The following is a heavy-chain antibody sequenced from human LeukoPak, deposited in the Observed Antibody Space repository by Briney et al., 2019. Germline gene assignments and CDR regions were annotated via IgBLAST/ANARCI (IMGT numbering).Heavy chain of an antibody. Sequence: PSETLSLTCTVSGGSISSYYWSWIRQPPGKGLEWIGYIYYSGSTNYNPSLKSRVTISVDTSKNQFSLKLSSVTAADTAVYYCARDTSSRTRVGTIDIWGQGTTVTVSS. CDR1: GGSISSYY. CDR2: IYYSGST. D-gene: IGHD1/OR15-1a*01. V-gene: IGHV4-59*01. J-gene: IGHJ3*02. CDR3: ARDTSSRTRVGTIDI.